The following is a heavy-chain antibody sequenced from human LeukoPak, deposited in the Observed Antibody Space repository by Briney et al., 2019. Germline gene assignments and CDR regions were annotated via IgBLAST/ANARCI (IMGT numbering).Heavy chain of an antibody. J-gene: IGHJ4*02. V-gene: IGHV3-21*04. CDR3: AKDKGPGSSANDFDY. D-gene: IGHD6-6*01. CDR2: ISSSSSYI. Sequence: GGSLRLSCAASGFTFSSYSMNWVRQAPGKGLEWVSSISSSSSYIYYADSVKGRFTISRDNAKNSLYLQMNSLRAEDTALYYCAKDKGPGSSANDFDYWGQGTLVTVSS. CDR1: GFTFSSYS.